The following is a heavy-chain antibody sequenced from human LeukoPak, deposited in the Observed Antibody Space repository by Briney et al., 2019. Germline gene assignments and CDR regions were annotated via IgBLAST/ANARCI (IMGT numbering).Heavy chain of an antibody. CDR3: AKKLAYDFWSGYWGSYFDY. Sequence: QAGGSLRLSCAASGFTFSSYAMSWVRQAPGKGLEWVSAISGSGGSTYYADSVKGGFTISRDNSKNTLYLQMNSLRAEDTAVYYCAKKLAYDFWSGYWGSYFDYWGQGTLVTVSS. V-gene: IGHV3-23*01. CDR1: GFTFSSYA. CDR2: ISGSGGST. D-gene: IGHD3-3*01. J-gene: IGHJ4*02.